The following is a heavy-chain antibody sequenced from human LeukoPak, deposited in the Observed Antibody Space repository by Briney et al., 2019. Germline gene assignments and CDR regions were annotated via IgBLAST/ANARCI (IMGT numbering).Heavy chain of an antibody. D-gene: IGHD3-3*01. CDR2: IIPIFGTA. Sequence: GASVKVSCKASGATFSSYAISWVRQAPGQGLEWMGGIIPIFGTANYAQEFQGRVTITTDESTSTAYMELSSLRSEDTAVYYCARVWSDYSNDYWGQGTLVTVSS. V-gene: IGHV1-69*05. J-gene: IGHJ4*02. CDR1: GATFSSYA. CDR3: ARVWSDYSNDY.